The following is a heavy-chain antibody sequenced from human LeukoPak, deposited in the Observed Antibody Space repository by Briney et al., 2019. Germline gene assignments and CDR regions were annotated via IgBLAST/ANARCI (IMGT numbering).Heavy chain of an antibody. V-gene: IGHV4-34*01. CDR2: INHSGST. D-gene: IGHD5-18*01. Sequence: SETLSLTCAVYGGSFSGYYWSWIRQPPGKGLEWIGEINHSGSTNYNPSLKSRVTISVDTSKNQFSLRLSSVTAAGTAVYYCARERPRPFGYSYGYFDYWGQGTLVTVSS. J-gene: IGHJ4*02. CDR1: GGSFSGYY. CDR3: ARERPRPFGYSYGYFDY.